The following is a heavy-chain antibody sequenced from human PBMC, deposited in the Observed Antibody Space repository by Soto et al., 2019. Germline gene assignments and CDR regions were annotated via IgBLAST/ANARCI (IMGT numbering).Heavy chain of an antibody. Sequence: ASVKFSCKASGYIFSDYYMHWVRQAPGQGLECMGWINPNSGDTIYAQKFQGRVTVTGDPSISTAYMELSRLTSDDTAVYYCVRGRAVAGINDEAFDLWGQGTMVTVSS. V-gene: IGHV1-2*02. CDR2: INPNSGDT. D-gene: IGHD6-19*01. CDR1: GYIFSDYY. J-gene: IGHJ3*01. CDR3: VRGRAVAGINDEAFDL.